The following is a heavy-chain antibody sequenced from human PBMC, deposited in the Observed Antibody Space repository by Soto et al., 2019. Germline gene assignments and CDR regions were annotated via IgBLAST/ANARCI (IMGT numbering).Heavy chain of an antibody. Sequence: GASVKVSCKASGFTSSRSAVQWVRQARRQRLEWIGWIVVGSGNTNYAQKFQERVTITRDMSTSTAYMELSSLRSEDAAVYYCAADSGPDSGSYQFDYCGQGTLVTVSS. V-gene: IGHV1-58*01. CDR1: GFTSSRSA. D-gene: IGHD1-26*01. J-gene: IGHJ4*02. CDR2: IVVGSGNT. CDR3: AADSGPDSGSYQFDY.